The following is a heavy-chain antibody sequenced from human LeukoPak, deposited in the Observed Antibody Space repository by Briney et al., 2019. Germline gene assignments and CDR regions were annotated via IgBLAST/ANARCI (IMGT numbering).Heavy chain of an antibody. CDR3: AIVTYYYDSSGYLDY. CDR1: GYTFTSYG. D-gene: IGHD3-22*01. Sequence: ASVKVSCKASGYTFTSYGISWVRQAPGQGLEWMGWISAYNGNTNYAQKLQGRVTMTTDTSTSTAYMELRSLRSDDTAVYYCAIVTYYYDSSGYLDYWGQGTLFTVSS. V-gene: IGHV1-18*01. J-gene: IGHJ4*02. CDR2: ISAYNGNT.